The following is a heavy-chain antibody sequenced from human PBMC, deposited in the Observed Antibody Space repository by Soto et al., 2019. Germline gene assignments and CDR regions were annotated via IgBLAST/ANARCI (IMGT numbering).Heavy chain of an antibody. CDR3: AKVESGY. Sequence: EVQLVESGGGLVQPGRSLRLSCAASGFTFEDYAMHWVRQAPGKGLEWVSGISWNSGSIGYADSVKGRFTISRDNAKNSLYLQMNSLRAEDTALYYCAKVESGYWGQGTLVTVSS. J-gene: IGHJ4*02. CDR1: GFTFEDYA. CDR2: ISWNSGSI. V-gene: IGHV3-9*01. D-gene: IGHD1-26*01.